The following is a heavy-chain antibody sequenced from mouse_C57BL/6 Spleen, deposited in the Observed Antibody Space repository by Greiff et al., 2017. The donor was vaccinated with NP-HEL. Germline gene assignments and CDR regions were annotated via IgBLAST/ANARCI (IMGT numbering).Heavy chain of an antibody. J-gene: IGHJ1*03. CDR1: GYTFTSYW. CDR2: IYPGSGST. CDR3: ARSYSNYEGWYFDV. D-gene: IGHD2-5*01. Sequence: QVQLQQPGAELVKPGASVKMSCKASGYTFTSYWITWVKQRPGQGLEWIGDIYPGSGSTNYNEKFKSKATLTVDTSSSTAYMQLSSLTSEDSAVYYCARSYSNYEGWYFDVWGTGTTVTVSS. V-gene: IGHV1-55*01.